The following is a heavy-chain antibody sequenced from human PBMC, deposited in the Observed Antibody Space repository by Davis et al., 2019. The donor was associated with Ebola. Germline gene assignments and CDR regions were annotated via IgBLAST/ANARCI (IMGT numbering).Heavy chain of an antibody. Sequence: SETLSLTCTVSGGSISSSSYYWGWIRQPPGKGLEWIGSIYYSGSTYYNPSLKSRVTISVDTSKNQFSLKLSSVTAADTAVYYCARLEIVVVPAAISMPSEYFQHWGQGTLVTVSS. CDR1: GGSISSSSYY. D-gene: IGHD2-2*02. J-gene: IGHJ1*01. V-gene: IGHV4-39*01. CDR2: IYYSGST. CDR3: ARLEIVVVPAAISMPSEYFQH.